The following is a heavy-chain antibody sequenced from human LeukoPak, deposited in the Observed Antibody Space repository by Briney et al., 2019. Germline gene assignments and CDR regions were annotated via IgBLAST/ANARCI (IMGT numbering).Heavy chain of an antibody. D-gene: IGHD1-14*01. CDR2: ISGSGGSK. CDR3: AKGGSSNLGPLPSNWFDP. CDR1: GFTFSNYA. Sequence: GGSLRLSGAASGFTFSNYAMSWVRQAPGKGLEWVSGISGSGGSKYYADSVKGRFTISRDNSKNTLYLQMNSLRADDTAVYFCAKGGSSNLGPLPSNWFDPWGQGTLVTVSS. V-gene: IGHV3-23*01. J-gene: IGHJ5*02.